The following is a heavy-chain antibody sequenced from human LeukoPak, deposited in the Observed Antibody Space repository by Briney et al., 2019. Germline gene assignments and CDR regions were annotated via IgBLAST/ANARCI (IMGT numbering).Heavy chain of an antibody. CDR1: GFTFSSYG. J-gene: IGHJ6*03. V-gene: IGHV3-30*02. CDR3: AKAPFTPLYQLLDGHYYYMDV. CDR2: IRYDGSNK. Sequence: PGGSLRLSCAASGFTFSSYGMHWVRQAPGKGLEWVAFIRYDGSNKYYADSVKGRFTISRDNSKNTLYLQMNSLRAEDTAVYYCAKAPFTPLYQLLDGHYYYMDVWGKGTTVTVSS. D-gene: IGHD2-2*01.